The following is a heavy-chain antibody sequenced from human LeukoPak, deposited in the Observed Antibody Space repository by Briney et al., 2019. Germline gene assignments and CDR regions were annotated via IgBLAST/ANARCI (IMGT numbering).Heavy chain of an antibody. J-gene: IGHJ4*02. CDR2: INSGDRTT. CDR3: AREAPGADYFDY. V-gene: IGHV3-48*03. Sequence: GGSLRLSCAASGFSFSYYEMNWFRQAPGEGLESVSYINSGDRTTHYADSAKGRFTISRDNAQKSLYLQMNSLRAEDTAVYYCAREAPGADYFDYWGQGTLVTVSS. CDR1: GFSFSYYE.